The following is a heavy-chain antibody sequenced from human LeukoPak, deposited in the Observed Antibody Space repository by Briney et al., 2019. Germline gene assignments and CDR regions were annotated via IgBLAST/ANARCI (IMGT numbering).Heavy chain of an antibody. CDR3: AARHRGIAVGNTDY. Sequence: PGGSLRLSCAASGFTFSRYWMNWVRQAPGKGLEWVANIREDGSEKYYVDSVKGRFTISRDNVKNSLYLQMNILRAEDTAVYYRAARHRGIAVGNTDYWGQGTLVSVSS. CDR2: IREDGSEK. D-gene: IGHD6-19*01. CDR1: GFTFSRYW. V-gene: IGHV3-7*01. J-gene: IGHJ4*02.